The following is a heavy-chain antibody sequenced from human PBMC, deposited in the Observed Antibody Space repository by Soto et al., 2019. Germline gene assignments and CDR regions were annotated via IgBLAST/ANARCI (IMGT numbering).Heavy chain of an antibody. CDR2: INPAGSVT. CDR1: GYTFTGYY. CDR3: ARDNSRTFPAAPGDKKSDSSGWWFDP. V-gene: IGHV1-46*03. J-gene: IGHJ5*02. Sequence: GASVKVSCKASGYTFTGYYMHWVRQAPGQGLEWMGVINPAGSVTVYALKLQDRVTVTRDTSTSTVYMELNSLTSEDTAIYYCARDNSRTFPAAPGDKKSDSSGWWFDPWGQGTLVTVS. D-gene: IGHD6-13*01.